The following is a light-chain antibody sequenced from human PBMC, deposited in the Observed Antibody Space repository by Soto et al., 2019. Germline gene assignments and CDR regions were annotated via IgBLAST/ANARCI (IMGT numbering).Light chain of an antibody. CDR3: SSYTTSSTLVV. CDR1: SSDVGGYGF. CDR2: EVT. J-gene: IGLJ3*02. V-gene: IGLV2-14*03. Sequence: QSALTQAASVSGSPGQSITISCTGTSSDVGGYGFVSWYQQHPGKAPKLIIYEVTHRPSGVSNRFSGSKSGNTASLTISGLQAEDEAEYFCSSYTTSSTLVVFGGGTKVTVL.